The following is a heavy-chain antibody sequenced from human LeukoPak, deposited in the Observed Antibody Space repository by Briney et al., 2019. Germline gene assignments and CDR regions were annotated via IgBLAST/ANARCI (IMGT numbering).Heavy chain of an antibody. CDR2: INPGGGNT. Sequence: GASVKVSCKASGYTFTNSYIHWVRQAPGQGFQWMGLINPGGGNTNYAQNFQGRLTMTRDTSTSTAYMELSSLRSEDTAVYYCAGGRTDIVVVPATLRNYYFDYWGQGTLVTVSS. V-gene: IGHV1-46*01. D-gene: IGHD2-2*01. J-gene: IGHJ4*02. CDR1: GYTFTNSY. CDR3: AGGRTDIVVVPATLRNYYFDY.